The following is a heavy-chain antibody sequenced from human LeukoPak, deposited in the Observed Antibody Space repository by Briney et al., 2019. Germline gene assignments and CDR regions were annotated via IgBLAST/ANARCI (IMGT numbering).Heavy chain of an antibody. Sequence: GASVKVSCKASGYTFTSYAIQWVRQAPGQRLEWMGWINAGHGNTKYSQNFQGRVTITRDTFASTAYMELSSLRSEDTAVYYCARGAGFAEPLPEYWGQGTLLTVSS. CDR2: INAGHGNT. D-gene: IGHD1-14*01. J-gene: IGHJ4*02. V-gene: IGHV1-3*01. CDR1: GYTFTSYA. CDR3: ARGAGFAEPLPEY.